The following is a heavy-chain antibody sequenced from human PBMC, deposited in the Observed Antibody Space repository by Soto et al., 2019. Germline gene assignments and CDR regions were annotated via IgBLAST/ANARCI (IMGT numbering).Heavy chain of an antibody. J-gene: IGHJ5*02. V-gene: IGHV1-3*01. CDR2: INAGNGNT. D-gene: IGHD3-22*01. CDR3: ARDKMALVGLSGGPGYYDSSGPPGP. Sequence: ASVKVSCKASGYTFTDYFMNWMRQAPGQRLEWMGWINAGNGNTKYSQKLQGRVTITRDTSASTAYMQLSSLRSEDTAVYYCARDKMALVGLSGGPGYYDSSGPPGPGGQGTLVPVSS. CDR1: GYTFTDYF.